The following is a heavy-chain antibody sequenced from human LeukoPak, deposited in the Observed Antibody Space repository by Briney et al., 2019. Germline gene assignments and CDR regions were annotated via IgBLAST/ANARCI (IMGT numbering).Heavy chain of an antibody. CDR1: GFSLNSYW. Sequence: GGSLRLSCAASGFSLNSYWMSWVRQAPGKGLEWVDNIKRDGSEKYYVDSVKGRFSISRDYAKNSLYLQLSSLRVEDTAMYYCVRDDGATKPCWGHGTLVTVSP. V-gene: IGHV3-7*01. J-gene: IGHJ4*01. D-gene: IGHD1-26*01. CDR3: VRDDGATKPC. CDR2: IKRDGSEK.